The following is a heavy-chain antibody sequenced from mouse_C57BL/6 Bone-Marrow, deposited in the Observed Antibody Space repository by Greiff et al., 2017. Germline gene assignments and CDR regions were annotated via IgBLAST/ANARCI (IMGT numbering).Heavy chain of an antibody. V-gene: IGHV14-4*01. CDR1: GFNIKDDY. CDR2: IDPENGDT. Sequence: VQLQQSGAELVRPGASVKLSCTASGFNIKDDYMHWVKQRPEQGLEWIGWIDPENGDTEYASKFQGKATITADTSSNTAYLQLSSLTSEDTAVYYCTTGGYYGSSPYWYFDVWGTGTTVTVSS. D-gene: IGHD1-1*01. CDR3: TTGGYYGSSPYWYFDV. J-gene: IGHJ1*03.